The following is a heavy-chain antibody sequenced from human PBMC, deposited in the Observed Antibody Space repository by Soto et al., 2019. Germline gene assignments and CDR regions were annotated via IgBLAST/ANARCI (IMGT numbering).Heavy chain of an antibody. J-gene: IGHJ3*02. V-gene: IGHV3-15*07. CDR2: IKSKTDGGTT. CDR3: TTDAFYQLLKVDAFDI. CDR1: GFTFSNAW. Sequence: GGSLRLSCAASGFTFSNAWMNWVRQAPGKGLEWVGRIKSKTDGGTTDYAAPVKGRFTISRDDSKNTLYLQMNSLKTEDTAVYYCTTDAFYQLLKVDAFDIWGQGTMVTVSS. D-gene: IGHD2-2*01.